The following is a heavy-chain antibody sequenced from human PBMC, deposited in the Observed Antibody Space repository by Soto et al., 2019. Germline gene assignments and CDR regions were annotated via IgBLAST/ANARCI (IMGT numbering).Heavy chain of an antibody. D-gene: IGHD5-18*01. CDR1: GFSLITNGIC. CDR3: ARLLDTQYGMDV. V-gene: IGHV2-70*01. CDR2: IDWDDDK. Sequence: SGRTLVNPTQTLTLTCTFSGFSLITNGICVSCIRQPPGKALEWLALIDWDDDKYYSTSLKTRLTISKDTSKNQVVLTMTNMDPVDTATYYCARLLDTQYGMDVWGQGTTVTV. J-gene: IGHJ6*02.